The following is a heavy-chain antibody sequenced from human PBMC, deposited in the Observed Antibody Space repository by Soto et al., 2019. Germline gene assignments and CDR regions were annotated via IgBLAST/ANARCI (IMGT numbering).Heavy chain of an antibody. CDR2: IYYSGST. D-gene: IGHD3-10*01. CDR3: ARVSSGSYYYGMDV. J-gene: IGHJ6*02. Sequence: SETLSLTCTVSGSSFRSGSYYWSWIRQPPGKGLEWIGYIYYSGSTNYNPSLKSRVTISVDTSKNQFSLKLSSVTAADTAVYYCARVSSGSYYYGMDVWGQGTTVTVSS. CDR1: GSSFRSGSYY. V-gene: IGHV4-61*01.